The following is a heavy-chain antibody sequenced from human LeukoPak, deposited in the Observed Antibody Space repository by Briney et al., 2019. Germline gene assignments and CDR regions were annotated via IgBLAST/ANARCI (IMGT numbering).Heavy chain of an antibody. CDR3: ARGRKKLNYYDSSGYYYFDY. J-gene: IGHJ4*02. V-gene: IGHV4-30-2*01. CDR2: IYHSGST. Sequence: SETLSLTCAVSGGSISSGGYSWSWIRQPPGKGLEWIGYIYHSGSTNYNPSLKSRVTISVDTSKNQFSLKLSSVTAADTAVYYCARGRKKLNYYDSSGYYYFDYWGQGTLVTVSS. D-gene: IGHD3-22*01. CDR1: GGSISSGGYS.